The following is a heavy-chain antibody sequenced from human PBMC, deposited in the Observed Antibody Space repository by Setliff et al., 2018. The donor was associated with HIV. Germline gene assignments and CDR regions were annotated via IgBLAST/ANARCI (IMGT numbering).Heavy chain of an antibody. CDR2: ISGAGATT. Sequence: PGESLKISCAASGFTVDNYAMYWVRQAPGKGLEWVAGISGAGATTYYADSVKGRFTISRDNSKDTLYLQMNSLRAEDTAVYYCAKDGYSDYLNSYFDYWGQGTLFTVSS. CDR3: AKDGYSDYLNSYFDY. V-gene: IGHV3-23*01. J-gene: IGHJ4*02. D-gene: IGHD4-17*01. CDR1: GFTVDNYA.